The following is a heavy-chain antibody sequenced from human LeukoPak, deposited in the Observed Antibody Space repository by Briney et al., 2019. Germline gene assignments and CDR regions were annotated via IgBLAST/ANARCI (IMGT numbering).Heavy chain of an antibody. V-gene: IGHV1-46*01. Sequence: ASVKVSCKASGYTFTSYGISWVRQAPGQGLEGMGIINPSGGSTSYAQKFQGRVTVTRDMSTSTDYMELSSLRSEDTAVYYCARDRASIPSMDGWGKGTTVTVSS. D-gene: IGHD2/OR15-2a*01. CDR2: INPSGGST. CDR1: GYTFTSYG. J-gene: IGHJ6*03. CDR3: ARDRASIPSMDG.